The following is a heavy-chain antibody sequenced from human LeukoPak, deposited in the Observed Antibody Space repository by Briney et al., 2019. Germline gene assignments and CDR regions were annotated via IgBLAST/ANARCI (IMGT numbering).Heavy chain of an antibody. CDR1: GYTFTSYG. J-gene: IGHJ2*01. D-gene: IGHD3-22*01. Sequence: ASVKVSCKASGYTFTSYGISWVRQAPGQGLEWMGWISAYNGNTNYAQKLQGRVTMTTDTSTSTAYMELRSLRSDDTAVYYCARSDHSSGYPDWYFDLWGRGTLATVSS. CDR3: ARSDHSSGYPDWYFDL. CDR2: ISAYNGNT. V-gene: IGHV1-18*01.